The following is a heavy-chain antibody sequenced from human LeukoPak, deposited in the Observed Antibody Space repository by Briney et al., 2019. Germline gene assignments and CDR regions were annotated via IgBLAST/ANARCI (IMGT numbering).Heavy chain of an antibody. CDR3: ARGGQLWLLGDENFDY. V-gene: IGHV1-2*02. CDR2: INPNSGGT. CDR1: GYTFTGYY. D-gene: IGHD5-18*01. Sequence: ASVKVSCKASGYTFTGYYMHWVRQAPGQGLEWMGWINPNSGGTNYAQKFQGRVTMTRDTSISTAYMELSRLRSDDTAVYYCARGGQLWLLGDENFDYWGREPWSPSPQ. J-gene: IGHJ4*02.